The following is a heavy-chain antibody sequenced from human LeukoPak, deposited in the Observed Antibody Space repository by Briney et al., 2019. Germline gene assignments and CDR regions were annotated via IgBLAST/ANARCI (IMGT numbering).Heavy chain of an antibody. CDR1: GFTFSSYG. CDR3: AKGVIYYDSSGHYIPVEPFDY. CDR2: ISYDGSNK. J-gene: IGHJ4*02. Sequence: PGGSLRLSCAASGFTFSSYGMHWVRQAPGKGLEWVAVISYDGSNKYYADSVKGRFTISRDNSKNTLYLQMNSLRAEDKAVYYCAKGVIYYDSSGHYIPVEPFDYWGQGTLVTVSS. D-gene: IGHD3-22*01. V-gene: IGHV3-30*18.